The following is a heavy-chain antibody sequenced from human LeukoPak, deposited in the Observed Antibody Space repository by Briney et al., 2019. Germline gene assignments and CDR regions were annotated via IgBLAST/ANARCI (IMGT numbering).Heavy chain of an antibody. CDR3: ARDREGCSSTSCYNFDY. CDR1: GFTFSSYA. D-gene: IGHD2-2*02. J-gene: IGHJ4*02. Sequence: GGSLRLSCAASGFTFSSYAMHWVRQAPGKGLEYVSAISSNGGSTYYANSVKGRFTISRDNSKNTLYLQMGSLRAEGMAVYYCARDREGCSSTSCYNFDYWGQGTLVTVSS. CDR2: ISSNGGST. V-gene: IGHV3-64*01.